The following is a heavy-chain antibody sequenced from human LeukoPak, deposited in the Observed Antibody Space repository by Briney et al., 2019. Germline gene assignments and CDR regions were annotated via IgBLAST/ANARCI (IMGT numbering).Heavy chain of an antibody. J-gene: IGHJ4*02. Sequence: PGGSLRLSCAASGFTFSSYSMNWVRQAPGKGLEWVSSINNSSSYIYYADSVKCRFTISRDNAKNSLYLQMNSLRPKDKAVYYCARDLNGGPFEYWGQGNLVTVSS. CDR3: ARDLNGGPFEY. CDR2: INNSSSYI. CDR1: GFTFSSYS. D-gene: IGHD4-23*01. V-gene: IGHV3-21*01.